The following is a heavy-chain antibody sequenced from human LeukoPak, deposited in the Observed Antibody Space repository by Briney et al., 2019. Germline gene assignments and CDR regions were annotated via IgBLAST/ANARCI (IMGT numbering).Heavy chain of an antibody. CDR3: ARQPTEYSSRTGPDY. V-gene: IGHV4-31*03. D-gene: IGHD6-6*01. Sequence: PSETLSLTCTVSGGSISSGGYYWSWIRQHPGKGLEWIGYIYYSGSTYYNPPLKSRVTISVDTSKNQFSLKLSSVTAADTAVYYCARQPTEYSSRTGPDYWGQGTLVTVSS. CDR1: GGSISSGGYY. J-gene: IGHJ4*02. CDR2: IYYSGST.